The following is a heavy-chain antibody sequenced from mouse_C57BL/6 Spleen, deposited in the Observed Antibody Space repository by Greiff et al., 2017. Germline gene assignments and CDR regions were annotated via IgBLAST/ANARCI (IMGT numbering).Heavy chain of an antibody. CDR2: FYPGSGSI. Sequence: VKLVESGAELVKPGASVKLSCKASGYTFTEYTIHWVKQRSGQGLEWIGWFYPGSGSIKYNEKFKDKATLTADKSSSTVYMELSRLTSEDSAVXFSARHEEEVGFADWGQGTLVTVSA. CDR1: GYTFTEYT. J-gene: IGHJ3*01. D-gene: IGHD1-1*01. V-gene: IGHV1-62-2*01. CDR3: ARHEEEVGFAD.